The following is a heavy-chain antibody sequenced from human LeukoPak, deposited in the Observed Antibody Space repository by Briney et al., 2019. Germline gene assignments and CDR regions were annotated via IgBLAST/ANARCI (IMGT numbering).Heavy chain of an antibody. CDR3: ARDSEGVPYYYGMDV. D-gene: IGHD1-1*01. J-gene: IGHJ6*02. CDR1: GGSISSCY. CDR2: IYYSGST. V-gene: IGHV4-59*01. Sequence: SETLSLTCTVSGGSISSCYWAWIRQPPGKGLEWMGYIYYSGSTNYNPSLKSRVTISVDTSKKQFSLKLSSVTAADTAVYYCARDSEGVPYYYGMDVWGQGTMVTVSS.